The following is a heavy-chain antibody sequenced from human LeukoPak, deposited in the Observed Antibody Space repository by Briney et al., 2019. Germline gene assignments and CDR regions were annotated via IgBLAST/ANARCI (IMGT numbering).Heavy chain of an antibody. Sequence: GGSLRLSCAASGFTFSSYAMSWVRQAPGKGLEWVSTISGSGGSTYYTDSVKGRFTISRDNSKNTLYLQTNSLRAEDTAVYYCAKALGVRGVFDYWGQGTLVTVSS. CDR3: AKALGVRGVFDY. CDR2: ISGSGGST. CDR1: GFTFSSYA. V-gene: IGHV3-23*01. J-gene: IGHJ4*02. D-gene: IGHD3-10*01.